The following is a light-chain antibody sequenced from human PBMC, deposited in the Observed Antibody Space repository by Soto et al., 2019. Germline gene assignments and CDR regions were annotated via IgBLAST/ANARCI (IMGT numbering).Light chain of an antibody. CDR2: EVS. J-gene: IGLJ2*01. V-gene: IGLV2-14*01. CDR3: SSYTSSSTLGV. Sequence: QSALTQPASVSGSPGQSITISCTGTRSDVGGYNYVSWYQQHPGKAPKLMIYEVSNRPSGVSNRFSGSKSGNTASLTISGLHAEDEADYYCSSYTSSSTLGVFGGGTTLTVL. CDR1: RSDVGGYNY.